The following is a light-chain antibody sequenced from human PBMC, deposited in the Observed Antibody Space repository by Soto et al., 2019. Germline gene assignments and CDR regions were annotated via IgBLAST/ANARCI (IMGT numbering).Light chain of an antibody. CDR2: SDN. Sequence: QSVLTQAPSASETPGQRGTMSFSGSNSNIGTNTVNWYQQVPGTAPKLLIYSDNQRPSGVPDRFSGSKSGTSASLAISGLQSEDEADYYCAAWDDSLNGYVFGTGTKVTVL. J-gene: IGLJ1*01. CDR3: AAWDDSLNGYV. V-gene: IGLV1-44*01. CDR1: NSNIGTNT.